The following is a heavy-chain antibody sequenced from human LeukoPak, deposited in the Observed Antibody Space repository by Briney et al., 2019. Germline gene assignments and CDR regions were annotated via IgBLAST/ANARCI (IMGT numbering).Heavy chain of an antibody. V-gene: IGHV3-23*01. D-gene: IGHD3-22*01. J-gene: IGHJ4*02. CDR1: GFTFSSYA. CDR2: ISGSGGST. Sequence: GGSLRLSCAASGFTFSSYAMSWVRQAPGEGLEWVSAISGSGGSTYYADSVKGRFTISRDNSKNTLYLQMNSLRAEDTAVYYCVSRGSGYYRYWGQGTLVTVSS. CDR3: VSRGSGYYRY.